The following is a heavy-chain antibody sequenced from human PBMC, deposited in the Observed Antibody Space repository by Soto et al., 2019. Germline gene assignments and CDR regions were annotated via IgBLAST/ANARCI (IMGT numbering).Heavy chain of an antibody. CDR2: IYYSGST. CDR3: ARRYCSSSSCYWDY. V-gene: IGHV4-39*01. J-gene: IGHJ4*02. Sequence: QLQLQESGPGLVKPTETLSLTCTVSGGSFSRSSYYWGWIRQHPGKGMEWIGSIYYSGSTYYNPSLKSRVTIYVDTSKNQFSLKLSSETAADTAAYYCARRYCSSSSCYWDYWGQGTLVTVSS. CDR1: GGSFSRSSYY. D-gene: IGHD2-2*01.